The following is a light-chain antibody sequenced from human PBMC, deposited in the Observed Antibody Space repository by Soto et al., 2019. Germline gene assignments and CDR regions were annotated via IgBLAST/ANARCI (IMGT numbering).Light chain of an antibody. CDR3: CSYAGTSTFVL. Sequence: QSALTQPRSVSGSPGQSVTFSCAGTKSDVGGYNYVSWYQQHPGKAPKLLIYDVTKRPSGVPDRFSGSKSVNTSSLTISGLQPEDEADYYCCSYAGTSTFVLFGGGTQLTVL. J-gene: IGLJ7*01. V-gene: IGLV2-11*01. CDR1: KSDVGGYNY. CDR2: DVT.